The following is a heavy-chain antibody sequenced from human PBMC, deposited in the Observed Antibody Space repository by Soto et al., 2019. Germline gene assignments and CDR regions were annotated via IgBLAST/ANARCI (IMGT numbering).Heavy chain of an antibody. CDR1: GYSFTSYW. J-gene: IGHJ6*02. CDR2: IYPGDSDT. V-gene: IGHV5-51*01. Sequence: PGESLKISCKGSGYSFTSYWIAWVRQMPGKGLELMGIIYPGDSDTTYSPSFQGQVTISVDKSITTAYLQWSSLKASDTAIYYCARTSAAGKYYYGMDVWGQGTTVTVSS. CDR3: ARTSAAGKYYYGMDV. D-gene: IGHD6-13*01.